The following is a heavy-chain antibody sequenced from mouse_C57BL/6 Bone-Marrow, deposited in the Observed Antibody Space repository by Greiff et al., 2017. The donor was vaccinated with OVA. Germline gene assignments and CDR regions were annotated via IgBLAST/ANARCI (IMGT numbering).Heavy chain of an antibody. CDR2: INPNNGGT. Sequence: VQLQQSGPELVKPGASVKISCKASGYTFTDYYMNWVKQSHGKSLEWIGDINPNNGGTSYNQKFKGKATLTVDKSSSTADMELRSLTSEDSAVYYCARALGDYDWFAYWGQGTLVTVSA. CDR1: GYTFTDYY. J-gene: IGHJ3*01. CDR3: ARALGDYDWFAY. D-gene: IGHD2-4*01. V-gene: IGHV1-26*01.